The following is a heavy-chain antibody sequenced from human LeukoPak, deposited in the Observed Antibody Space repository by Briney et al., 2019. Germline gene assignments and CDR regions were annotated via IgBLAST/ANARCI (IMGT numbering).Heavy chain of an antibody. D-gene: IGHD3-3*01. CDR3: ARDLGGFWSGYYIDRKSDAFDI. J-gene: IGHJ3*02. V-gene: IGHV4-39*02. CDR1: GGSISTTNYY. Sequence: PSETLSLTCNVSGGSISTTNYYWGWIRQPPGKGLEWLGNIHYSGSTYYNPSLQSRVTLSVDTSKNQFSLKLTSVTATDTAVYYCARDLGGFWSGYYIDRKSDAFDIWGQGTMVTVSS. CDR2: IHYSGST.